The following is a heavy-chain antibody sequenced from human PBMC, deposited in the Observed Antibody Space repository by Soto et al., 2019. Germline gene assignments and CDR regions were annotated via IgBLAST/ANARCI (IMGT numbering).Heavy chain of an antibody. CDR2: INHILIT. CDR3: GKGRSLGEQKDS. Sequence: SATLSLTCAVHGGSFSGYYWSWIRQPPVKGLEWIGEINHILITNYNPSLKSRVTLSVDTSKNQFSRKRGPVPAADTAGYNCGKGRSLGEQKDSWGQGTLVTVSS. D-gene: IGHD3-16*01. CDR1: GGSFSGYY. V-gene: IGHV4-34*01. J-gene: IGHJ4*02.